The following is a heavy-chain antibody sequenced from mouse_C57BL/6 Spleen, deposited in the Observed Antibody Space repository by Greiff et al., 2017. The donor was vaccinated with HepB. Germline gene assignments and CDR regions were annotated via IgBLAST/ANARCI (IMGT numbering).Heavy chain of an antibody. CDR1: GYTFTDYE. CDR3: TRTDYFGSSPHWYFDV. D-gene: IGHD1-1*01. Sequence: VKLMESGAELVRPGASVTLSCKASGYTFTDYEMHWVKQTPVHGLEWIGAIDPETGGNAYNQKFKGKAILTADKSSSTAYMELRSLTSEDSAVYYCTRTDYFGSSPHWYFDVWGTGTTVTVSS. CDR2: IDPETGGN. V-gene: IGHV1-15*01. J-gene: IGHJ1*03.